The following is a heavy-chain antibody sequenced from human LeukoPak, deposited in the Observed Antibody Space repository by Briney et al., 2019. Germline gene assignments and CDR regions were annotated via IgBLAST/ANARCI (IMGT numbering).Heavy chain of an antibody. J-gene: IGHJ4*02. Sequence: SETLSLTCTVSGGSISSSSYYWGWIRQPPGKGLEWIGNIYYSGSTYYNPSLKSGSTNYNPSLKSRVTISVDTSKNQFSLKLSSVTAADTAVYYCARVPMIVVVTEYYFDYWGQGTLVTVSS. D-gene: IGHD3-22*01. V-gene: IGHV4-39*07. CDR1: GGSISSSSYY. CDR2: IYYSGST. CDR3: ARVPMIVVVTEYYFDY.